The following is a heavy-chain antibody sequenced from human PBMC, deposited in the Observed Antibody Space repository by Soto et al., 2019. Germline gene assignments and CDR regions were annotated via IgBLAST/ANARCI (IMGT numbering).Heavy chain of an antibody. CDR3: AGEGAYSSSHQN. D-gene: IGHD6-13*01. J-gene: IGHJ4*02. V-gene: IGHV3-23*01. CDR2: ISGSGGST. Sequence: GGSLRLSCAASGFTFSSYAMSWVRQAPGKGLEWVSAISGSGGSTYYADSGKGRFTISRDNSKNTLYLQMNSLRAEDTAVYYCAGEGAYSSSHQNWGQGTLVTVSS. CDR1: GFTFSSYA.